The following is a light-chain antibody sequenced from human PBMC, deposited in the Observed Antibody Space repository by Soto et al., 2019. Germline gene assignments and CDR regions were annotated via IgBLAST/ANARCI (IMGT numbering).Light chain of an antibody. Sequence: DIQMTQSPSSVSASVGDRVTITCRASQGIDNWLAWYQQKPGKAPKNLIYSASTLQSGVPSRFSGSGSGTDFTLSISSLQPEDFATYFCQRTNSFPPYTFGQGTKLEIK. J-gene: IGKJ2*01. CDR1: QGIDNW. CDR2: SAS. V-gene: IGKV1-12*01. CDR3: QRTNSFPPYT.